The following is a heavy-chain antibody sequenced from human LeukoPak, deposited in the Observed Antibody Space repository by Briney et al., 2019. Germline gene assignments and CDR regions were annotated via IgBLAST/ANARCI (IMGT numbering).Heavy chain of an antibody. Sequence: APVKVSCTASGYTFTSYGINWVRQATGQGLEWMGWMNPNSGNTVYAQKFQGRVTMTRDTSISTAYMELSSLRSEDTAMYYCARKNYCSGGSCYSRGWFDPWGQGTLVTVSS. CDR3: ARKNYCSGGSCYSRGWFDP. D-gene: IGHD2-15*01. CDR2: MNPNSGNT. J-gene: IGHJ5*02. CDR1: GYTFTSYG. V-gene: IGHV1-8*02.